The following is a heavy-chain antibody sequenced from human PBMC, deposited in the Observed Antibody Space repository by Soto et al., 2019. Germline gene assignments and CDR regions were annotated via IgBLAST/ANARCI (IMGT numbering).Heavy chain of an antibody. V-gene: IGHV3-21*01. J-gene: IGHJ3*02. Sequence: EVQLVESGGGLVKPGGSLRLSCAASGFTFSSYSMNWVRQAQGKGLEWVSSISSSSSYIYYADSVKGRFTISRDNAKNSLYLQMNSLRAEDTAVYYCARGGYDSSDYDAFDIWGQGTTVTVSS. CDR1: GFTFSSYS. CDR3: ARGGYDSSDYDAFDI. CDR2: ISSSSSYI. D-gene: IGHD3-22*01.